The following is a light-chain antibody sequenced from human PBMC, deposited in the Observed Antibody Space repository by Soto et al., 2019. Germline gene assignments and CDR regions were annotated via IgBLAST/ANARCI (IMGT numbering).Light chain of an antibody. V-gene: IGKV3-15*01. Sequence: EIVMTQSPATLSVSPVERATLSCRASQSVSSNLAWYHQKPGQAPRLLIYGAPTRATGIPGRFSGSGSGTEFTLTISSLQSEDFAVYYCQQYNNWPPITFGQGTRLEIK. J-gene: IGKJ5*01. CDR1: QSVSSN. CDR3: QQYNNWPPIT. CDR2: GAP.